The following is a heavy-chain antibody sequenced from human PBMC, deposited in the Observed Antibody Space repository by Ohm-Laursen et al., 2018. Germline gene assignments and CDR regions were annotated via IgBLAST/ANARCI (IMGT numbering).Heavy chain of an antibody. V-gene: IGHV3-53*01. CDR2: IYTGGST. J-gene: IGHJ4*02. Sequence: SLRLSCAAPGFIVSSTYMDWVRQAPGKGLEYVAVIYTGGSTDYADSVKGRFTISRDNSKNTLYLQMNSLRVEDTAVYYCVGEGDGTSYQWWGQGTLVTVSS. CDR1: GFIVSSTY. CDR3: VGEGDGTSYQW. D-gene: IGHD2-21*02.